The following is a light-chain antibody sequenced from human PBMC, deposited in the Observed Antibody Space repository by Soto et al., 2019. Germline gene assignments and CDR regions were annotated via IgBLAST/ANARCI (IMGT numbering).Light chain of an antibody. Sequence: DIPMTQSPSTLSASVGDRVTITCRASQSISSWLAWYQQKPGKVPKLLIYDASSLESGVPSRFSGGGSGTEFTLTISSLQPDDFATYYCLQTYSTPGTFGQGTKLEIK. CDR1: QSISSW. J-gene: IGKJ2*02. CDR3: LQTYSTPGT. V-gene: IGKV1-5*01. CDR2: DAS.